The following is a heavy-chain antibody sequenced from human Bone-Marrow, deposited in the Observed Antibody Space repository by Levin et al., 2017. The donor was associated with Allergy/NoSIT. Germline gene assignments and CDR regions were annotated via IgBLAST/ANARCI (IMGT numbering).Heavy chain of an antibody. Sequence: GGSLRLSCVASGFTFSGYAMHWVRQAPGKGLEWVTVTSYDESNKYYADSVKGRFTISRDNSKNTLYVQMNSLRVEDTAVYYCARTGQDAFDIWGQGTMVTVST. J-gene: IGHJ3*02. CDR1: GFTFSGYA. V-gene: IGHV3-30-3*01. CDR3: ARTGQDAFDI. CDR2: TSYDESNK.